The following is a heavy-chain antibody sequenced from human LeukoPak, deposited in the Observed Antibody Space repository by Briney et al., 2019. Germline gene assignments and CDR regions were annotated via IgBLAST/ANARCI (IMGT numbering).Heavy chain of an antibody. J-gene: IGHJ5*02. CDR1: GYTFTGYY. Sequence: GASVKVSCKASGYTFTGYYMHWVRQAPGQGLEWMGWINPNSGGTNYAQKFQGRVTMTRGTSISTAYMELSRLRSDDTAVYYCARALLSPSRYWFDPWGQGTLVTVSS. V-gene: IGHV1-2*02. D-gene: IGHD6-13*01. CDR3: ARALLSPSRYWFDP. CDR2: INPNSGGT.